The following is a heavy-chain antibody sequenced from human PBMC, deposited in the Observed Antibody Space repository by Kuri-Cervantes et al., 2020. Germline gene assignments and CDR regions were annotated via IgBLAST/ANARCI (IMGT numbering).Heavy chain of an antibody. Sequence: GESLKISCAASGFTFSSYAMHWVRQAPGKGLGWVAVISYDGSNKYYADSVKGRFTISRDNSKNTLYLQMNSLRAEDTAVYYCASTYYYDSSGYNYYYMDVWGKGTTVTVSS. J-gene: IGHJ6*03. CDR1: GFTFSSYA. CDR3: ASTYYYDSSGYNYYYMDV. V-gene: IGHV3-30-3*01. D-gene: IGHD3-22*01. CDR2: ISYDGSNK.